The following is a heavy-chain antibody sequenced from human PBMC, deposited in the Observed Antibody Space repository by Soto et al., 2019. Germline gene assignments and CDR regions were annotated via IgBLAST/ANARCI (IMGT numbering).Heavy chain of an antibody. CDR1: GFTFSSYA. CDR3: AKPGYLEQWLVRGYFDY. CDR2: ISDSGGST. V-gene: IGHV3-23*01. J-gene: IGHJ4*02. Sequence: EQHGGSLRLSCAASGFTFSSYAMSWVRQAPGKGLEWVSAISDSGGSTYYADSVKGRFTIFRDNPKNTLYLQMNSLRAEDTAVYYCAKPGYLEQWLVRGYFDYWGQGTLVTVSS. D-gene: IGHD6-19*01.